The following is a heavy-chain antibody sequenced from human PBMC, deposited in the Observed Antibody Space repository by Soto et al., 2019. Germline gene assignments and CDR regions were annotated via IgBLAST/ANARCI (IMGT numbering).Heavy chain of an antibody. CDR1: GGSISSYY. CDR3: ARTYGSGSRAYYYYGMDV. CDR2: IYTSGST. V-gene: IGHV4-4*07. J-gene: IGHJ6*02. Sequence: PSETLSLTCTVSGGSISSYYWSWIRQPAGKGLEWIGRIYTSGSTNYNPSLKSRVTMSVDTSKNQFSLKLSSVTAADTAVYYCARTYGSGSRAYYYYGMDVWGQGTTVTVSS. D-gene: IGHD3-10*01.